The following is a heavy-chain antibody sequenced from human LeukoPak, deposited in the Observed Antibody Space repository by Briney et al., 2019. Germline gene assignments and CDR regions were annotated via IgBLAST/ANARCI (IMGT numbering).Heavy chain of an antibody. CDR3: ARERVGYYDRSGLDY. CDR1: GGSISSYY. V-gene: IGHV4-59*01. CDR2: IYYSGST. J-gene: IGHJ4*02. D-gene: IGHD3-22*01. Sequence: SETLSLTCTVSGGSISSYYWNWIRQPPGKGLEWIGYIYYSGSTNYNPSLKSRVTTSVDTSKNQFSLKLSSVTAADTAVYYCARERVGYYDRSGLDYWGQGTLVTVSS.